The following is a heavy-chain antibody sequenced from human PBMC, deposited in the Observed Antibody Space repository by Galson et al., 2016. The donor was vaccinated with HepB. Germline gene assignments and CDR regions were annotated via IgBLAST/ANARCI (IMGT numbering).Heavy chain of an antibody. CDR2: IGAGGSKT. V-gene: IGHV3-23*01. D-gene: IGHD4-17*01. CDR1: GFTFSAYA. Sequence: SLRLSCAASGFTFSAYAMSWARQIPGKGLEWVAGIGAGGSKTYYADSVRGRFIISRDNSENTLYLQVSGLRAEDTAIYYFGKDPNGDYVGAHNMWGQGTLVTVSS. J-gene: IGHJ3*02. CDR3: GKDPNGDYVGAHNM.